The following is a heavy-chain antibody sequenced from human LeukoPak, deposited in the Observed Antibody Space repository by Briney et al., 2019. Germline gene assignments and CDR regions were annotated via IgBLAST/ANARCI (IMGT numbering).Heavy chain of an antibody. CDR1: GGSFSGYY. CDR3: AKEGPWSTSGLMIFGVVRRLYFDY. V-gene: IGHV4-34*01. D-gene: IGHD3-3*01. Sequence: SETLSLTCAVYGGSFSGYYWSWIRQPPGKGLEWIGEINHSGSTNYNPSLKSRVTISVDTSKNQFSLKLSSVTAADTAVYYCAKEGPWSTSGLMIFGVVRRLYFDYWGQGTLVTVSS. CDR2: INHSGST. J-gene: IGHJ4*02.